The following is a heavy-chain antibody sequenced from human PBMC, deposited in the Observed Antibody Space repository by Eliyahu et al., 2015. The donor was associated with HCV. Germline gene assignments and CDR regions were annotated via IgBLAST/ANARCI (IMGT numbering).Heavy chain of an antibody. CDR1: GFIXSNYE. CDR3: ARVAIYSNHEDY. CDR2: ISSSGNNI. J-gene: IGHJ4*02. V-gene: IGHV3-48*03. Sequence: EVQLVESGGGLVQXAXSLXLSCAASGFIXSNYEMTWVRQAPGKGLEWVSYISSSGNNIYYADSVRGRFTISRDNAENSLYLQMNSLRAEDTSVYYCARVAIYSNHEDYWGQGTLVTVSS. D-gene: IGHD4-11*01.